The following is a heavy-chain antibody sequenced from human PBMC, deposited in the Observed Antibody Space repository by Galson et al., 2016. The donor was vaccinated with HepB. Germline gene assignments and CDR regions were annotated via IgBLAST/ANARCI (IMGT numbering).Heavy chain of an antibody. CDR2: SSVYNGKT. D-gene: IGHD3-22*01. J-gene: IGHJ4*02. V-gene: IGHV1-18*01. Sequence: SVKVSCKASGYIFASYGFSWVRQAPGQGLEWMGWSSVYNGKTEYAQNLQGSVTMATATSTMTAYMELRSLRSDDTAVYYCARDYDSSGYLRGAHFDYWGQGTLVTVSS. CDR3: ARDYDSSGYLRGAHFDY. CDR1: GYIFASYG.